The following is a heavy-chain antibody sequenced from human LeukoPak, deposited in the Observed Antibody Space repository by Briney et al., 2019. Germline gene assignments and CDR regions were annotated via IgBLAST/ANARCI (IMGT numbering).Heavy chain of an antibody. V-gene: IGHV3-9*01. CDR3: AKGGTYYFDY. CDR2: ISWNSGSI. D-gene: IGHD1-1*01. CDR1: GFTFDDYA. Sequence: GRSLRLSCAASGFTFDDYAMHWVRQAPGKGLEWVSGISWNSGSIGYADSVKGRFTISRDNSKNTLYLQMNSLRAEDTAVYYCAKGGTYYFDYWGQGTLVTVSS. J-gene: IGHJ4*02.